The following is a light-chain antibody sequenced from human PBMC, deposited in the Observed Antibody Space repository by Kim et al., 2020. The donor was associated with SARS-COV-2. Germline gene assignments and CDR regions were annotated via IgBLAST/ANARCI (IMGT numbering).Light chain of an antibody. CDR3: QQYNGYPYT. J-gene: IGKJ2*01. Sequence: SASVGDRVIITCQASQSIRTRLAWYQQKGGNAPKLLIYDTSDLERGVPSRFSGSGSATEFTLTMSSLQPDDFATYYCQQYNGYPYTFGQGTKLEI. CDR2: DTS. V-gene: IGKV1-5*01. CDR1: QSIRTR.